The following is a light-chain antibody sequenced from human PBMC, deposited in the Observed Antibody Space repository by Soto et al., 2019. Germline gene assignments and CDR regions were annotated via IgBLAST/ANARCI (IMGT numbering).Light chain of an antibody. J-gene: IGKJ1*01. V-gene: IGKV1-27*01. CDR3: PKYDSAPRT. CDR2: AAS. CDR1: QGISNY. Sequence: DIQMTQSPSSLSASVRDRVTITCRASQGISNYLAWYQQKPGKVPKLLIYAASTLQSGVPSRFSGSGSGTDFTLNISSLKPEDVETYYCPKYDSAPRTFGQGIKVEIK.